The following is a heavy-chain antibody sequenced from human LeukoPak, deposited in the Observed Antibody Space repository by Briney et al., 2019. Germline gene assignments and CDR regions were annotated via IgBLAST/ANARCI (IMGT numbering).Heavy chain of an antibody. Sequence: PSETLSLTCTVSGYSISSGYFWGWMRQPPGKGLEWLGYISYSGSTSYIPSLKSRVTISVDTSKNQFSLKVSSVTAADTAVYYCARTPKTVKNYYYMDVWGKGTTVTISS. V-gene: IGHV4-61*01. J-gene: IGHJ6*03. CDR1: GYSISSGYF. D-gene: IGHD4-17*01. CDR2: ISYSGST. CDR3: ARTPKTVKNYYYMDV.